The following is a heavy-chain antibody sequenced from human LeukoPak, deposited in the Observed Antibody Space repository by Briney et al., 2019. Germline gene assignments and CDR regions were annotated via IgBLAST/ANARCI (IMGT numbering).Heavy chain of an antibody. CDR3: ASQTYYDFWSGYYYYYMDV. D-gene: IGHD3-3*01. CDR2: IKQDGSEK. CDR1: GFTFSSYW. V-gene: IGHV3-7*01. J-gene: IGHJ6*03. Sequence: PGGPLRLSCAASGFTFSSYWMSWVRQAPGKGLEWVANIKQDGSEKYYVDSVKGRFTISRDNAKNSLYLQMNSLGAEDTAVYYCASQTYYDFWSGYYYYYMDVWGKGTTVTVSS.